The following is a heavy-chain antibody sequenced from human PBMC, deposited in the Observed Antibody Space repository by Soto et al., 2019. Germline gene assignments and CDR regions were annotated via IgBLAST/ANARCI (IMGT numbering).Heavy chain of an antibody. J-gene: IGHJ5*02. CDR1: GYNSTQYR. CDR2: ITAGDAKT. Sequence: QVQLVQYGADVKKPGASVKISCKASGYNSTQYRIHWVRQAPGQRLEWMGWITAGDAKTEYSQKFQGRVTISRDISATTVYLDLDSLRSEDTAVYYCARDLYSSSWFWFDPWGRGTQVIVSS. D-gene: IGHD2-2*01. V-gene: IGHV1-3*01. CDR3: ARDLYSSSWFWFDP.